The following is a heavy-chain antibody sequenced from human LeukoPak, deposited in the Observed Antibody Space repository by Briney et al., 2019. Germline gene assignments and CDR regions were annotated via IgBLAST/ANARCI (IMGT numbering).Heavy chain of an antibody. CDR2: IWYDGSKK. CDR3: ARGDGYNFHYFDY. D-gene: IGHD5-24*01. V-gene: IGHV3-33*01. Sequence: GGSLRLSCAASGFTFSSYGVHWARQAPGKGLEWMAVIWYDGSKKYYVDSVKGRFTISRDNSKNTLSLQMNSLRAEDTAVYYCARGDGYNFHYFDYWGQGTPVTVSS. J-gene: IGHJ4*02. CDR1: GFTFSSYG.